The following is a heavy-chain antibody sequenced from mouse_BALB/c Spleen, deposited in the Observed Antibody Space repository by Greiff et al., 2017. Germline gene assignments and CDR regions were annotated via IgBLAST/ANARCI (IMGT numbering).Heavy chain of an antibody. J-gene: IGHJ4*01. CDR2: IWGDGST. V-gene: IGHV2-6-7*01. CDR1: GFSLTGYG. CDR3: ARDHGNRKAMDY. Sequence: VKLQQSGPGLVAPSQSLSITCTVSGFSLTGYGVNWVRQPPGKGLEWLGMIWGDGSTDYNSALKSRLSISKDNSTSHVFFKMNSLQTDDTARYYCARDHGNRKAMDYWGQGTSVTVSA. D-gene: IGHD2-1*01.